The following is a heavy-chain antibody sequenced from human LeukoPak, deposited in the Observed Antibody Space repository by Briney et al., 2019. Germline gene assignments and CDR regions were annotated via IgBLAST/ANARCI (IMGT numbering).Heavy chain of an antibody. Sequence: GGSLRLSCAASGFTFSSYVMPWVRQAPGKGLEWVAVISYDGSNKDYADSMKGRFTISRDNSKNTLYLQMNSLIAEDTAVYYCAFSGVMGHYWGQGTLVTVSS. CDR3: AFSGVMGHY. CDR2: ISYDGSNK. D-gene: IGHD2-15*01. CDR1: GFTFSSYV. J-gene: IGHJ4*02. V-gene: IGHV3-30-3*01.